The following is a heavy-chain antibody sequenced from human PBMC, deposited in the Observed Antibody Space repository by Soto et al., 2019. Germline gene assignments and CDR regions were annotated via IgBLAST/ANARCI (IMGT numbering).Heavy chain of an antibody. CDR2: FYHSGST. D-gene: IGHD3-10*01. J-gene: IGHJ4*02. CDR1: GPSISSGYY. V-gene: IGHV4-38-2*01. CDR3: ARGEYYGSGNYFDY. Sequence: SETLSLTCAVSGPSISSGYYWGWIRQPPGKGLEWIGSFYHSGSTYYNPSLKSRVTISVDTSKNQFSLKLSSVTAADTAVYYCARGEYYGSGNYFDYWGQGTLVTVS.